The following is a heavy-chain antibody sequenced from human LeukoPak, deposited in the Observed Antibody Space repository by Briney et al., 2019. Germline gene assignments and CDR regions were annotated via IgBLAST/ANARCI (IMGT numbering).Heavy chain of an antibody. Sequence: GGSLRLSCAASGFTFSSYAMSWVRQAPGKGLEWVSAISGSGGSTYYADSVKGRFTISRDNSKNTLYLQMNSLRAEDTAVYYCAKVGAVAGTPYYCGMDVWGQGTTVTVSS. CDR1: GFTFSSYA. D-gene: IGHD6-19*01. V-gene: IGHV3-23*01. CDR3: AKVGAVAGTPYYCGMDV. J-gene: IGHJ6*02. CDR2: ISGSGGST.